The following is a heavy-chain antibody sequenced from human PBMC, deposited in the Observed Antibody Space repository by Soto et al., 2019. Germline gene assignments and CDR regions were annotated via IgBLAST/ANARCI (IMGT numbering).Heavy chain of an antibody. D-gene: IGHD6-19*01. Sequence: QVQLVQSGAEVKKPGASVKVSCKASGYTFNRYGISWVRQGPGQGLEWMGWISVNNGNTKNAQKFQGRVTLTADTSTSTAYMGAVSLGSDDTAGYFCAGASSGWEVDHWGQGTLVTVSS. CDR3: AGASSGWEVDH. V-gene: IGHV1-18*01. CDR2: ISVNNGNT. CDR1: GYTFNRYG. J-gene: IGHJ4*02.